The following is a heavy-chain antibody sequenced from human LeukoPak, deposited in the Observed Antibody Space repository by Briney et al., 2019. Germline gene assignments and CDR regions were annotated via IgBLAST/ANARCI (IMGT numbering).Heavy chain of an antibody. V-gene: IGHV3-23*01. J-gene: IGHJ4*02. CDR2: FLNRGGDT. D-gene: IGHD3-10*01. CDR1: RFSVVTSP. CDR3: AKDGYGSGSYSQYFDS. Sequence: GGSLRLSCAASRFSVVTSPMSWLRQSPGKGLEWVSAFLNRGGDTYYADSVKGRFTISRDTSKNLLYLQMSSLRAEDTAVYYCAKDGYGSGSYSQYFDSWGQGTLVAVSS.